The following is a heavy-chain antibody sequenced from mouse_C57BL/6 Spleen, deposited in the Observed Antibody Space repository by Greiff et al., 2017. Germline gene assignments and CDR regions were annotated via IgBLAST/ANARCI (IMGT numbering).Heavy chain of an antibody. D-gene: IGHD2-2*01. V-gene: IGHV7-3*01. CDR2: IRNKANGYTT. J-gene: IGHJ2*01. CDR1: GFTFTDYY. CDR3: ARSYGYAYYCDL. Sequence: EVQRVESGGGLVQPGGSLSLSCAASGFTFTDYYMSWVRQPPGKALEWLGFIRNKANGYTTEYSASVKGRFTISRYNSQGILYLQVNALRSEYSDTCYCARSYGYAYYCDLGGRGTTHTVST.